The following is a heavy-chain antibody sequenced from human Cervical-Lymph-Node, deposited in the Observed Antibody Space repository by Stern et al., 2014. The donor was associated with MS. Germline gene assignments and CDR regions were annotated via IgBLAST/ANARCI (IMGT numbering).Heavy chain of an antibody. D-gene: IGHD1-1*01. CDR2: INPNSGGT. Sequence: QVQLVQSGAEVKKPGASVKLSCKASGYTFTGYYMHWVRQAPGQGLEWMGWINPNSGGTNDAQKLQGWVTMPRDTSISTAYMELSRLRSDDTAVYYCARMGLENGGYFDYWGQGTLVTVSS. V-gene: IGHV1-2*04. CDR3: ARMGLENGGYFDY. CDR1: GYTFTGYY. J-gene: IGHJ4*02.